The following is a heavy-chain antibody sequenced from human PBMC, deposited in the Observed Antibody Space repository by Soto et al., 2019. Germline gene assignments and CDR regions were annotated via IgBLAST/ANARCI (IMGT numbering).Heavy chain of an antibody. D-gene: IGHD1-7*01. CDR3: ARGGRVFNWNYGNYYYGMDV. CDR2: TYYRSKWYN. Sequence: PSQTLSLTGASSGGRVSRNSAAWNWIRPSPSRGLEWLGRTYYRSKWYNDYAVSVKSRITINPDTSKNQFSLQLNSVTPEDTAVYYCARGGRVFNWNYGNYYYGMDVWGQGTMVTVSS. V-gene: IGHV6-1*01. J-gene: IGHJ6*02. CDR1: GGRVSRNSAA.